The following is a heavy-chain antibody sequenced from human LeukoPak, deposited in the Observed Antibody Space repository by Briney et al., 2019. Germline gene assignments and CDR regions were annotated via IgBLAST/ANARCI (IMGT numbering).Heavy chain of an antibody. V-gene: IGHV3-23*01. CDR3: AKSPSGPLRFLEWLPVTIGEDYYYGMDV. D-gene: IGHD3-3*01. CDR1: GFTLTSYA. Sequence: GPSLTPVCPLYGFTLTSYAMSCARQAPGNGRGCLSSISVIGGSTYYAHSVKGPLTIYRDKTKHTLYIQMNRLRAEDTAVYYCAKSPSGPLRFLEWLPVTIGEDYYYGMDVWGQGTTVTVSS. J-gene: IGHJ6*02. CDR2: ISVIGGST.